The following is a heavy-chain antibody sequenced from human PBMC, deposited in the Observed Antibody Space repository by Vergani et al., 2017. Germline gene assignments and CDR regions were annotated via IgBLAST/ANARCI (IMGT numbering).Heavy chain of an antibody. CDR2: IYHSGNT. CDR1: GYSISSGYY. Sequence: QVQLQESGPGLVKPSETLSLTCAVSGYSISSGYYWGWIRQPPGKGLEWIGSIYHSGNTYYNPSLNSRVTISVDTFKNQFSLKLSSVTAADTALYYCAQHEGSYYDSSGYAFVYWGQGALVTVSS. D-gene: IGHD3-22*01. CDR3: AQHEGSYYDSSGYAFVY. J-gene: IGHJ4*02. V-gene: IGHV4-38-2*01.